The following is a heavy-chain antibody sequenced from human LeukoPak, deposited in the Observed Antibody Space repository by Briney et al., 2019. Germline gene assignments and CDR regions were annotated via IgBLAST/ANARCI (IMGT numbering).Heavy chain of an antibody. Sequence: GSLRLSCAASGFTFSSYAMHWVRQAPGKGLEWVAIISYDGSNKYYADSVKGRFTISRDNSKNTLYLQMTSLRAEDTAVYYCAREPGRWLQLGGGTVDWYFDLWGRGTLVTVSS. CDR2: ISYDGSNK. V-gene: IGHV3-30*04. J-gene: IGHJ2*01. D-gene: IGHD5-24*01. CDR3: AREPGRWLQLGGGTVDWYFDL. CDR1: GFTFSSYA.